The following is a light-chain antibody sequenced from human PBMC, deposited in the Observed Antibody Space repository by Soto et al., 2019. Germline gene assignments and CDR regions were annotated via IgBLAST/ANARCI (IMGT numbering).Light chain of an antibody. CDR3: QSYDSSLSVLYV. Sequence: QSVLTQPPSVSGAPGQRVTISCTGSSSNIGAGYDVHWYQQLPGTAPKLLIYGNSNRPSGVPDRFSGSKSGTSASLAITGLQADEEADYYCQSYDSSLSVLYVFGTGTKVTVL. CDR1: SSNIGAGYD. J-gene: IGLJ1*01. CDR2: GNS. V-gene: IGLV1-40*01.